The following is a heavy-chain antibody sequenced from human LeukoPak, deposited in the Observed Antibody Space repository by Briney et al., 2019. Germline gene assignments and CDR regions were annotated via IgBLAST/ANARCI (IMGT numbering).Heavy chain of an antibody. CDR2: IWYDGSNK. Sequence: GGSLRLSCATSGFTFSNYRMHWVRQAPGKGLEWVAVIWYDGSNKYYADSVKGRFTISRDNSKNTLYLQMNSLRAEDTAVYYCARDWQIGLDYWGQGTLVTVSS. J-gene: IGHJ4*02. CDR1: GFTFSNYR. CDR3: ARDWQIGLDY. D-gene: IGHD3-22*01. V-gene: IGHV3-33*08.